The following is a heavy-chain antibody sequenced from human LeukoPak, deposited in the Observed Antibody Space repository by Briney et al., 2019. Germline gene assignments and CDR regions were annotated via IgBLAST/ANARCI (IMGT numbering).Heavy chain of an antibody. Sequence: WESLKISCKGSGYSFTSYWIGLLRLMPGKGLEWMWIIYPGDSDTRYSPSFQGQVTITADKSISTAYLQWSSLKASDTAMYYCARLTTVTTTTPYYMDVWGKGTTVTVSS. D-gene: IGHD4-11*01. V-gene: IGHV5-51*01. CDR1: GYSFTSYW. CDR3: ARLTTVTTTTPYYMDV. J-gene: IGHJ6*03. CDR2: IYPGDSDT.